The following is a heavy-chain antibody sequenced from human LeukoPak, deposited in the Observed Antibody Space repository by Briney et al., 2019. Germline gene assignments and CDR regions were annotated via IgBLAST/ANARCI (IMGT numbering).Heavy chain of an antibody. CDR1: GYTFTCYY. CDR3: ARGSYCSSWHNTLKLFDL. V-gene: IGHV1-2*02. D-gene: IGHD6-13*01. Sequence: ASVKVSCKASGYTFTCYYMHWVRRAPGQGLEWMGWINPNSGGTNYAQKVQGRVTITRYTSISTAYMELSRLRCDDTAVYYCARGSYCSSWHNTLKLFDLWGQGTLVTV. J-gene: IGHJ4*02. CDR2: INPNSGGT.